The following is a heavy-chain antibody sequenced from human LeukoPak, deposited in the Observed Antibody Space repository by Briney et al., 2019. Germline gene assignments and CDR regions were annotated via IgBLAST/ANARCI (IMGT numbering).Heavy chain of an antibody. CDR1: GYSISSGYY. J-gene: IGHJ3*02. V-gene: IGHV4-38-2*02. CDR2: IYHSGST. Sequence: SETLSLTCTVSGYSISSGYYWGWIRQPPGKGLEWIGSIYHSGSTYYNPSLKSRVTISVDTSKNQFSLKLSSVTAADTAVYYCARDRDEKVLRYFDWFRLGDDAFDIWGQGTMVTVSS. D-gene: IGHD3-9*01. CDR3: ARDRDEKVLRYFDWFRLGDDAFDI.